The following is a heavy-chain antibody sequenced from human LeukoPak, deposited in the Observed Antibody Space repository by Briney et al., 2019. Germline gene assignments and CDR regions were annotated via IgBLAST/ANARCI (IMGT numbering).Heavy chain of an antibody. Sequence: GSLRLSCAASGFTFSSYAMSWVRQAPGKGLEWVSAISGSGGSTYYADSVKGRFTISRDNSKNTLYLQMNSLRAEATAVYYCAKDLWELLSLRGYYFDYWGQGTLVTVSS. V-gene: IGHV3-23*01. D-gene: IGHD1-26*01. CDR2: ISGSGGST. CDR1: GFTFSSYA. CDR3: AKDLWELLSLRGYYFDY. J-gene: IGHJ4*02.